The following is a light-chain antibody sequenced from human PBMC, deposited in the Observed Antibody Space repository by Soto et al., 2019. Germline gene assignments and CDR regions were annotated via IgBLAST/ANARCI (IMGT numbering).Light chain of an antibody. CDR1: QSVSSSY. Sequence: EIVLTQSPGTLSLSPGERATLSCRASQSVSSSYLAWYQQKPGQAPRLLIYGASSRATGIPDRFSGSGSGTDFTLTIRRLEPEDFAVYYCQQYGSSPPISCGQGKRLVIK. J-gene: IGKJ5*01. V-gene: IGKV3-20*01. CDR2: GAS. CDR3: QQYGSSPPIS.